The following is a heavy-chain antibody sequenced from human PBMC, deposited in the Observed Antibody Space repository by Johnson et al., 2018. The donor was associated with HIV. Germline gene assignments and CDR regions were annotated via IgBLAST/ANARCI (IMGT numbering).Heavy chain of an antibody. D-gene: IGHD1-14*01. J-gene: IGHJ3*02. Sequence: VQLVESGGGLVKPGGSLGLSCAASGFTFSDYYMSWIRQAPGKGLEWVSYISSSGSTIYYADSVKGRFTISRDNAKNSLYLQMNSLTAEDTAVYYCVKPKNPDAFDIWGQGTKVTVSS. V-gene: IGHV3-11*04. CDR3: VKPKNPDAFDI. CDR2: ISSSGSTI. CDR1: GFTFSDYY.